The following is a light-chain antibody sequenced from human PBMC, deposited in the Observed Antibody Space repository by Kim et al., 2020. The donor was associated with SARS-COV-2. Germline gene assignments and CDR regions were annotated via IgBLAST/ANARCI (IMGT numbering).Light chain of an antibody. CDR3: CSYAGTDTYWV. CDR2: DVT. Sequence: QPASVSGSPGQSITISCTGTSSDVGSYNLVSWYQHHPGKAPKLVIYDVTKRPSGVSDRFSGSKSGNTASLTLSGLQAEDEADYYCCSYAGTDTYWVFGGGTQLTVL. J-gene: IGLJ3*02. V-gene: IGLV2-23*02. CDR1: SSDVGSYNL.